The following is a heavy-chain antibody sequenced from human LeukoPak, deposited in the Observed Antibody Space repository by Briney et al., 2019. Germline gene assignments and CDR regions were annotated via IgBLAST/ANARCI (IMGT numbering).Heavy chain of an antibody. D-gene: IGHD6-19*01. V-gene: IGHV3-11*06. CDR1: GFTFSDSY. CDR2: ISGSGHDI. CDR3: ARETPDSSGWD. J-gene: IGHJ4*02. Sequence: PGGSLRLSCAASGFTFSDSYMTWVRQAPGKGVEWVAYISGSGHDINYSDSVKGRFTISRDNAKNSLYLQMTSLRAEDTAVYYCARETPDSSGWDWGQGTLVTVSS.